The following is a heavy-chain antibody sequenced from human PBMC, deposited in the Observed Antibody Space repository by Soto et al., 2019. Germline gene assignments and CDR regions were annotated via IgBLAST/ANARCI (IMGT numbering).Heavy chain of an antibody. V-gene: IGHV4-4*02. CDR3: ARDLEGRRDGYFDY. D-gene: IGHD3-3*01. J-gene: IGHJ4*02. Sequence: QVQLQESGPGLVKPSGTLSLTCGVSGGSISSDNWWSWVRQTPEKGLEWIGEIYHTGSTSYNPSLKSRVTFSVDKSKNQFSLKLTSVTAADTAIYYCARDLEGRRDGYFDYWGQGILVTVSS. CDR2: IYHTGST. CDR1: GGSISSDNW.